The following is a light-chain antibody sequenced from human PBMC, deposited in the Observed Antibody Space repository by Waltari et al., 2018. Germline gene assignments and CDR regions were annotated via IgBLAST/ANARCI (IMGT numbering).Light chain of an antibody. Sequence: SYVLTQPPSVSVAPGKTARITCGGNNIGGNSVHWYQTTPGQAPVMVIYDDRDRPSGIPERFSGSNSANTPTLTISRVEVGDEADYYCQVWDSRSDHPVFGAGTKLTVL. V-gene: IGLV3-21*01. CDR2: DDR. J-gene: IGLJ3*02. CDR3: QVWDSRSDHPV. CDR1: NIGGNS.